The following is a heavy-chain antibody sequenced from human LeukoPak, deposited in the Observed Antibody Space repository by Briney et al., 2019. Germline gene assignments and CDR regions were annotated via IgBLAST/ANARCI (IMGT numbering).Heavy chain of an antibody. J-gene: IGHJ6*03. CDR1: GASISSYY. V-gene: IGHV4-59*01. CDR2: IYYSGST. Sequence: SETLSLTCTVSGASISSYYWSWIRQPPGKGLEWIGYIYYSGSTNYNPSLKSRVTISVDTPKNQFSLKLSSVTAADTAVYYCARVTAVAGTGYFYMDVWGKGTTVTVSS. CDR3: ARVTAVAGTGYFYMDV. D-gene: IGHD6-19*01.